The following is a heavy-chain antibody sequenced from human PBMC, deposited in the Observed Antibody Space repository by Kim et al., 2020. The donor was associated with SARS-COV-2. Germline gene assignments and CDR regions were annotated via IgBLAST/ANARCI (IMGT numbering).Heavy chain of an antibody. CDR2: IYYSGST. J-gene: IGHJ6*02. D-gene: IGHD4-17*01. V-gene: IGHV4-39*07. Sequence: SETLSLTCTVSGGSISSSGYYWGWIRQPPGKGLEWIGNIYYSGSTYYNPSLKSRVTISVDTSKNQFSLKMSSVTAADTAVYYCARDVYGDYWQDYYYYGMDVWGQGTTVTVSS. CDR3: ARDVYGDYWQDYYYYGMDV. CDR1: GGSISSSGYY.